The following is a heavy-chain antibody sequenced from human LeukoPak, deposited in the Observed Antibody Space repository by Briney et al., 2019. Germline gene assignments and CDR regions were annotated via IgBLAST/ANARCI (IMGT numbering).Heavy chain of an antibody. CDR3: AASGSYGGNSIFY. Sequence: GGSLRLSCAASGFTFSSYSMNWVRQAPGKGLEWVSYISSSSSTIYYADSVKGRFTISRDNSKNTLYLQMNSLRAEDTAVYYCAASGSYGGNSIFYWGQGTLVTVSS. V-gene: IGHV3-48*01. CDR2: ISSSSSTI. CDR1: GFTFSSYS. D-gene: IGHD4-23*01. J-gene: IGHJ4*02.